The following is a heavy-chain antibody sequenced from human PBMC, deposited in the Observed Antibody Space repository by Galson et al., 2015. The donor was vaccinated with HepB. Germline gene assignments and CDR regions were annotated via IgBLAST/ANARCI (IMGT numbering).Heavy chain of an antibody. V-gene: IGHV3-48*04. CDR3: ATTKFGSGAYWTFDI. D-gene: IGHD4/OR15-4a*01. CDR1: DSTFSSYT. J-gene: IGHJ3*02. CDR2: ISTSGATI. Sequence: SLRLSCAASDSTFSSYTMNWVRQTPGKGLQWLSYISTSGATIHYADSVKGRFTITRDNAKNTMWLQMNSLRAEDTAVYYCATTKFGSGAYWTFDIWGPGTLVTVSS.